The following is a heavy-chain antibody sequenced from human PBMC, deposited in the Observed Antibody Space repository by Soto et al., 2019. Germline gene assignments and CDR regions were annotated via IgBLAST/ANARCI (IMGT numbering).Heavy chain of an antibody. CDR1: GFTFSSFS. CDR3: GREVRLRGIDV. Sequence: EVQVVESGGGLVKPGESLSLSCAASGFTFSSFSMNWVRQAPGKGLVWVSSIGSSSSYIYYADSVEGRFTISRDSAKSSLYLQMNSLRAEDTAVYYCGREVRLRGIDVWGQGTTVTVSS. J-gene: IGHJ6*02. V-gene: IGHV3-21*01. CDR2: IGSSSSYI.